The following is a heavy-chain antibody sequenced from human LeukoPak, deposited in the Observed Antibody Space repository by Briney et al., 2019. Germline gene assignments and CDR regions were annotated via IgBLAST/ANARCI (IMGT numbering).Heavy chain of an antibody. CDR3: ARSLEISSGWFHNFDY. D-gene: IGHD6-19*01. Sequence: SETLSLTCTVSGGYISSSSTYYWGWIRQPPGKGLEWIGSIYYSGSTYYNPSLKSRVTISVDTSKNQFSLKVTSVSAADTAVYYCARSLEISSGWFHNFDYWGQGTLVTVSS. V-gene: IGHV4-39*01. J-gene: IGHJ4*02. CDR1: GGYISSSSTYY. CDR2: IYYSGST.